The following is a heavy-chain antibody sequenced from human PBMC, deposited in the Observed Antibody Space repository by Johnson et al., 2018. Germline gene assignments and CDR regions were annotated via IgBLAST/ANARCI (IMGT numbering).Heavy chain of an antibody. CDR3: ATAMTRVDCTDTCRNVEYYMTV. CDR2: ISWHGASI. J-gene: IGHJ6*03. Sequence: VQLQESEGNLVQXGRSLRLSCVASGFTFDDYAMYWVRQIPGKGLEWVAGISWHGASIVYADSVKGRVIISRDNAQNSRYLEMNNLRPEEPAVYACATAMTRVDCTDTCRNVEYYMTVWGSGTTVTVSS. CDR1: GFTFDDYA. V-gene: IGHV3-9*01. D-gene: IGHD2-8*02.